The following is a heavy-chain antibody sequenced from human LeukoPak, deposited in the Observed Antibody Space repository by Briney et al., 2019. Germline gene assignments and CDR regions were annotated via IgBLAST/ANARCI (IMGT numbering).Heavy chain of an antibody. CDR3: ARGCGYSYGTVDY. Sequence: GGSLRPSCAASGFTFSSYSMNWVRQAPGKGLEWVSSISSSSSYIYYADSVKGRFTISRDNAKNSLYLQMNSLRAEDTAAYYCARGCGYSYGTVDYWGQGTLVTVSS. J-gene: IGHJ4*02. V-gene: IGHV3-21*01. D-gene: IGHD5-18*01. CDR2: ISSSSSYI. CDR1: GFTFSSYS.